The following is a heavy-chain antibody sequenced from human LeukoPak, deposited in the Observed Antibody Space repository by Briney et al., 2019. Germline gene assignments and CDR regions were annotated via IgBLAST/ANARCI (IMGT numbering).Heavy chain of an antibody. CDR2: INPNSGGT. D-gene: IGHD6-19*01. CDR3: ARSWAYSSTGGSVYGMDV. J-gene: IGHJ6*02. Sequence: ASVKVSCKASGYTFTGYYMHWVRQAPGQGLEWMGWINPNSGGTNYAQKFQGWVTMTRDTSISTAYMELSRLRSDDTAVYYCARSWAYSSTGGSVYGMDVWGQGTTDTVS. CDR1: GYTFTGYY. V-gene: IGHV1-2*04.